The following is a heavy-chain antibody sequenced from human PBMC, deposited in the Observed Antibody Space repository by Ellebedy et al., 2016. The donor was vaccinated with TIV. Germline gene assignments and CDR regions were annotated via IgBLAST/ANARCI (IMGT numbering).Heavy chain of an antibody. J-gene: IGHJ4*02. D-gene: IGHD5-18*01. CDR2: IWSDGNNK. Sequence: GESLKISCVASGFTFGTFGIHWVRQAPGKGLEWVAVIWSDGNNKYYADFVKGRFTVSRDNSKNTSYLQMNSLRADDTAVYYCARVHCGSVSCYGWDLDYWGQGTLVTVSS. V-gene: IGHV3-33*08. CDR3: ARVHCGSVSCYGWDLDY. CDR1: GFTFGTFG.